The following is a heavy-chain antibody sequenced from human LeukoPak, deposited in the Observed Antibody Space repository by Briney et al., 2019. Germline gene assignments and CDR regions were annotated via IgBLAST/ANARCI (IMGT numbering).Heavy chain of an antibody. Sequence: PGGSLRLSCAASGITFSGYAMTWVRQVPGKGLEWVCDISGRGENTYYADSVKGRFTISRDNSINTLYLQMTSLRAEDTAVYYCARSGTDASGASLNYWGPGTLVTVS. V-gene: IGHV3-23*01. CDR3: ARSGTDASGASLNY. CDR1: GITFSGYA. J-gene: IGHJ4*02. D-gene: IGHD3-10*01. CDR2: ISGRGENT.